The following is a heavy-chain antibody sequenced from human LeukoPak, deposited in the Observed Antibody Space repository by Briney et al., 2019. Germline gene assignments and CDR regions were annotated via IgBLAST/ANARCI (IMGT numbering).Heavy chain of an antibody. V-gene: IGHV3-64*01. CDR2: ISSNGGST. Sequence: GGSLRLSCATSGFTFSSYTMHWVRQAPGKGLEYVSAISSNGGSTYYANSVKGRFTISRDNSKNTLYLQMNSLRAEDTAVYYCARVGGSYYYYYYYYMDVWGKGTTVTVSS. D-gene: IGHD1-26*01. J-gene: IGHJ6*03. CDR1: GFTFSSYT. CDR3: ARVGGSYYYYYYYYMDV.